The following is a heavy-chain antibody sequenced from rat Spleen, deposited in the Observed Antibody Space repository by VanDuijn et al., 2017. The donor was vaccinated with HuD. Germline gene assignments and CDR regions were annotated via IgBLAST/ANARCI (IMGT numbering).Heavy chain of an antibody. V-gene: IGHV3-1*01. Sequence: EVQLQESGPGLVKPSQSLSLTCSVTGYSITSNYWAWIRKFPGNKMEWMGYISYSGSTSYNPSLKSRISITRDTSKNQFFLQLNSITTEDTATYYCARWDKSGYEGFAYWGQGTLVTVSS. CDR1: GYSITSNY. J-gene: IGHJ3*01. CDR3: ARWDKSGYEGFAY. CDR2: ISYSGST. D-gene: IGHD4-3*01.